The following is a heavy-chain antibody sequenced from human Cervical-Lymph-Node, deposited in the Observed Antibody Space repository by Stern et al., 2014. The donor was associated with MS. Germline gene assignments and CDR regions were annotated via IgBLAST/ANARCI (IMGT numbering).Heavy chain of an antibody. CDR2: TYYRGST. CDR3: ARQTAADFDRIDY. CDR1: GGSISSSRYY. D-gene: IGHD3-9*01. Sequence: QVQLQESGPGLVKPSETLSLTCTVSGGSISSSRYYWGWIRQPPGKGLEWIGVTYYRGSTYYNPSLKSRFTISVDPSKNQFSLKLSSVTAADTAVYYCARQTAADFDRIDYWGQGTLVTVSS. V-gene: IGHV4-39*01. J-gene: IGHJ4*02.